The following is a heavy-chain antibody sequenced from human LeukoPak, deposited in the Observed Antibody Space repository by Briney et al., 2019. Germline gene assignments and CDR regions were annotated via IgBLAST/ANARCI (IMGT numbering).Heavy chain of an antibody. D-gene: IGHD3-3*01. Sequence: GGSLRLSCAASGFTFSSNYMSWVRQAPGKGLEWVSSISSSSSYIYYADSVKGRFTISRDNAKNSLYLQMNSLRAEDTAVYYCARVEGRGRSYSYYYMDVWGKGTTVTISS. J-gene: IGHJ6*03. V-gene: IGHV3-21*01. CDR1: GFTFSSNY. CDR3: ARVEGRGRSYSYYYMDV. CDR2: ISSSSSYI.